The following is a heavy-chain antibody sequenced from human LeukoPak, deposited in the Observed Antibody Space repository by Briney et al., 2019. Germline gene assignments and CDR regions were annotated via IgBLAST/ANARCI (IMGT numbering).Heavy chain of an antibody. CDR1: GGSISSYY. J-gene: IGHJ4*02. D-gene: IGHD5-24*01. CDR3: ARVSKMATITPLFDY. CDR2: IYYSGST. Sequence: SEILSLTCTVSGGSISSYYWSWIRQPPGKGLEWIGYIYYSGSTNYNPSLKSRVTISVDTSKNQFSLKLSSVTAADTAVYYCARVSKMATITPLFDYWGQGTLVTVSS. V-gene: IGHV4-59*01.